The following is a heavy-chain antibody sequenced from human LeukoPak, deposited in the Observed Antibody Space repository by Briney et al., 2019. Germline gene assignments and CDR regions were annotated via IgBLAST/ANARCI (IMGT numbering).Heavy chain of an antibody. J-gene: IGHJ5*02. D-gene: IGHD6-6*01. CDR1: GYTFTSYD. V-gene: IGHV1-8*01. Sequence: ASVKVSCKASGYTFTSYDINWVRQATGQGLEWMGWMSPNSGNTGYAQKFQGRVTMTRNTSISTAYMELSSLRSEDTAVYYCARVSGYSSSSRGNWFDPWGQGTLVTVSS. CDR2: MSPNSGNT. CDR3: ARVSGYSSSSRGNWFDP.